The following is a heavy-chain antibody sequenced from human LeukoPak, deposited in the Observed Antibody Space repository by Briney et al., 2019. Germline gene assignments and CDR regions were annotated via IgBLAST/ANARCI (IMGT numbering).Heavy chain of an antibody. CDR1: GYSFTSYW. J-gene: IGHJ4*02. CDR3: ARSHSSSWHHYFDY. D-gene: IGHD6-13*01. CDR2: IYPGDSDT. V-gene: IGHV5-51*01. Sequence: EALQISCKGSGYSFTSYWIGWVRQMPGKGLEWMGIIYPGDSDTRYSPSFQGQVTISADKSISTAYLQWSSLKASDTAMYYCARSHSSSWHHYFDYWGQGTLVTVSS.